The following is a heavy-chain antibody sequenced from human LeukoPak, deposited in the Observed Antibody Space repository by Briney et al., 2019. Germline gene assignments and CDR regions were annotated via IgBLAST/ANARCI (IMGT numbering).Heavy chain of an antibody. Sequence: GGSLRLSCAASGFTFSSYSMNWVRQAPGKGLEWVSSISSSSYIYYADSVKGRFTISRDNAKNSLYLQMNSLRAEDTAVYYCAREGYYGDYFDYWGQGTRVTVSS. CDR2: ISSSSYI. CDR3: AREGYYGDYFDY. D-gene: IGHD4-17*01. CDR1: GFTFSSYS. J-gene: IGHJ4*02. V-gene: IGHV3-21*01.